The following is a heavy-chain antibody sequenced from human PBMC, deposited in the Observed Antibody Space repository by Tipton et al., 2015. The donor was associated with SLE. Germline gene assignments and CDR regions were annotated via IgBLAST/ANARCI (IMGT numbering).Heavy chain of an antibody. Sequence: TLSLTCTVSGDSILNTNWWSWVRQPPGKGLEWIGEINHSGSTNYNPSLKSRVTISVDTSKNQFSLKLSSVTAADTAVYYCARENFGMDVWGQGTTVTVSS. CDR1: GDSILNTNW. J-gene: IGHJ6*02. CDR3: ARENFGMDV. CDR2: INHSGST. V-gene: IGHV4-4*02.